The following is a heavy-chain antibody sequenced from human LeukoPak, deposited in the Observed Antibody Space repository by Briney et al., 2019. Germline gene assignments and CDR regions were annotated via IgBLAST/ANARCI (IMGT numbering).Heavy chain of an antibody. D-gene: IGHD3-22*01. CDR1: GFTFSSYW. CDR2: IKTKTDGGTT. CDR3: TTATYYYDSSGYIPDY. Sequence: PGGSLRLSCAAAGFTFSSYWMSWVRQAPGKGLEWVGGIKTKTDGGTTDYAAPVTGRFTISRDDSKNTLYLQMNSLKTEDTAVYYCTTATYYYDSSGYIPDYWGQGTLVTVSS. J-gene: IGHJ4*02. V-gene: IGHV3-15*01.